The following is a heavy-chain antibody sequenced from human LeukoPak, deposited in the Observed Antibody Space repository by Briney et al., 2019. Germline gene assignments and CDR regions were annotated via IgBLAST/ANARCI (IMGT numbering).Heavy chain of an antibody. CDR2: INHSGST. CDR1: GGSFSGYY. CDR3: ASSGHLITMVRGDTSGI. J-gene: IGHJ3*02. Sequence: SETLSLTCAVYGGSFSGYYWSWIRQPPGKGLEWIGEINHSGSTNYNPSLKSRVTISVDTSKNQFSLKLSSVTAADTAVYYCASSGHLITMVRGDTSGIWGQGTMVTVSS. D-gene: IGHD3-10*01. V-gene: IGHV4-34*01.